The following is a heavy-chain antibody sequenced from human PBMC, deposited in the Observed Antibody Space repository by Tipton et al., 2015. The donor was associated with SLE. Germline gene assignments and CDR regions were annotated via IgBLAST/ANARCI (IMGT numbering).Heavy chain of an antibody. J-gene: IGHJ6*02. CDR1: GFTFSSYG. V-gene: IGHV3-30*18. D-gene: IGHD1-26*01. CDR3: AKDGGSYHYYGMDV. CDR2: IWYDGSNK. Sequence: RSLRLSCAASGFTFSSYGMHWVRQAPGKGLEWVAVIWYDGSNKYYADSVKGRLTISRDNSKNTLYLQMNSLRAEDTVVYYCAKDGGSYHYYGMDVGGQGTTVTVSS.